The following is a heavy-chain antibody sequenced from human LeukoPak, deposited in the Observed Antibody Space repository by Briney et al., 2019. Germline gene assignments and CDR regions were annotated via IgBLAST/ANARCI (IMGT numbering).Heavy chain of an antibody. D-gene: IGHD4-17*01. J-gene: IGHJ4*02. CDR2: TRNKANSYTT. CDR3: AREITGDYVIYFDY. Sequence: GRSLRLSCAASGFTFSDHYMDWVRQAPGKRLEWVGRTRNKANSYTTEYAASVKGRFTISRDDSKNSLYLQMNSLKTEDTAVYYCAREITGDYVIYFDYWGQGTLVTVSS. CDR1: GFTFSDHY. V-gene: IGHV3-72*01.